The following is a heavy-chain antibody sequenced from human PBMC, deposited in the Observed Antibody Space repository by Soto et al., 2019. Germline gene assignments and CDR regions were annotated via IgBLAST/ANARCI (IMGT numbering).Heavy chain of an antibody. CDR1: GFTFSSYG. CDR3: AKDKWMWGRYCSGGSCPYYYYGMDV. D-gene: IGHD2-15*01. V-gene: IGHV3-30*18. CDR2: ISYDGSNK. J-gene: IGHJ6*02. Sequence: GGSLRLSCAASGFTFSSYGMHWVRQAPGKGLEWVAVISYDGSNKYYADSVKGRFTISRDNSKNTLYLQMNSLRAEDTAVYYCAKDKWMWGRYCSGGSCPYYYYGMDVWGQGTTVTVSS.